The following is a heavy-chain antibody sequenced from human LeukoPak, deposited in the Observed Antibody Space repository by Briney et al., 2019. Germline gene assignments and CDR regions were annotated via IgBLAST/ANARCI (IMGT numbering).Heavy chain of an antibody. D-gene: IGHD5-24*01. J-gene: IGHJ4*02. CDR2: ITPGGGT. CDR3: ARDRYGDGFAHFGY. CDR1: GYTFTNYA. Sequence: ASVKVSCKASGYTFTNYAMHWVRQAPGQGLEWMGWITPGGGTNYPQKFQGRVAITWDTSITTTYMDLSRLTSDDTAMYYCARDRYGDGFAHFGYWGQGALVTGSS. V-gene: IGHV1-2*02.